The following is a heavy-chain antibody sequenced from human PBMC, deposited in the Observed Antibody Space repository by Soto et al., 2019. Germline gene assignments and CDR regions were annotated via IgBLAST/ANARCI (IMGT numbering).Heavy chain of an antibody. Sequence: QVQLVQSGAEVKKPGSSVKVSCKASGGTFSNYAISWVRQAPGQGLEWMGGIIPIFGTANYAQKFQGRVTITADESRSTAYMELSSLRSEDTAMYYCARALLGYCSSTSCSPFDPWGQGTLVTVSS. CDR3: ARALLGYCSSTSCSPFDP. CDR2: IIPIFGTA. V-gene: IGHV1-69*01. D-gene: IGHD2-2*03. CDR1: GGTFSNYA. J-gene: IGHJ5*02.